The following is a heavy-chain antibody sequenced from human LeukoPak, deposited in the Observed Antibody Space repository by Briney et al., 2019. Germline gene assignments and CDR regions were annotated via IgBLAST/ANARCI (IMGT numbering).Heavy chain of an antibody. CDR1: GFTVSSNY. V-gene: IGHV3-53*01. D-gene: IGHD4-17*01. Sequence: GGSLRLSCAASGFTVSSNYMSWVRQAPGKGLEWVSVIYSGGSTYYADSVKGRFTISRDNSKNTLYLQMNSLRAEDTAGYYCASAERTVTTLLDYWGQGTLVTVSS. CDR2: IYSGGST. CDR3: ASAERTVTTLLDY. J-gene: IGHJ4*02.